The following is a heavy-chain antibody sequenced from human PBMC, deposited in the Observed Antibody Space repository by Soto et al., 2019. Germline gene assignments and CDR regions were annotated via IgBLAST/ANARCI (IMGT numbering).Heavy chain of an antibody. Sequence: GGSLRLSCAAFGLTISGKKYVTWVRQAPGKGLEWVSGLYDVDGSFYADSVRGRFTTSSDSSKTTVYLQMNDLRPDDTAVYYCATWHEREHAYDVWGHGTTVTHSS. J-gene: IGHJ3*01. V-gene: IGHV3-53*01. D-gene: IGHD1-1*01. CDR2: LYDVDGS. CDR3: ATWHEREHAYDV. CDR1: GLTISGKKY.